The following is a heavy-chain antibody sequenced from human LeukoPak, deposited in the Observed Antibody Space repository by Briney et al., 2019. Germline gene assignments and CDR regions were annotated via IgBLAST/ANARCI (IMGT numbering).Heavy chain of an antibody. Sequence: PGGSLRLSCAASGFTFSDYYMSWIRQAPGKGLEWVSYISSSGSTIYYADSVKGRFTISRDSAKNSLYLQMNSLRAEDTAVYYCARSHYDFWSGTIDYWGQGTLVTVSS. V-gene: IGHV3-11*01. CDR2: ISSSGSTI. CDR1: GFTFSDYY. CDR3: ARSHYDFWSGTIDY. J-gene: IGHJ4*02. D-gene: IGHD3-3*01.